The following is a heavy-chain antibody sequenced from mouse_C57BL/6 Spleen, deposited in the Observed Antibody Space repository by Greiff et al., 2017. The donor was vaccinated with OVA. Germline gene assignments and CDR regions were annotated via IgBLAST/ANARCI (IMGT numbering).Heavy chain of an antibody. J-gene: IGHJ2*01. V-gene: IGHV1-54*01. CDR1: GYAFTNYL. CDR3: TYSNYAYAFDY. CDR2: INPGSGGS. Sequence: VQLQQSGAELVRPGTSVKVSCKASGYAFTNYLIEWVKQRPGQGLEWIGVINPGSGGSNYNEKLKGKATLTADKSSSTAYMQLSSLTSEDSAVYFCTYSNYAYAFDYWGQGTTLTVSS. D-gene: IGHD2-5*01.